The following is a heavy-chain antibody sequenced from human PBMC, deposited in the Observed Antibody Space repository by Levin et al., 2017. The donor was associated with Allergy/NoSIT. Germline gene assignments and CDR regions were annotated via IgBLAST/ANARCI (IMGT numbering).Heavy chain of an antibody. J-gene: IGHJ3*02. V-gene: IGHV1-18*01. D-gene: IGHD3-10*01. CDR3: ARVEIRYYYGSGSYSPLGAFDI. CDR1: GYTFTSYG. CDR2: ISAYNGNT. Sequence: ASVKVSCKASGYTFTSYGISWVRQAPGQGLEWMGWISAYNGNTNYAQKLQGRVTMTTDTSTSTAYMELRSLRSDDTAVYYCARVEIRYYYGSGSYSPLGAFDIWGQGTMVTVSS.